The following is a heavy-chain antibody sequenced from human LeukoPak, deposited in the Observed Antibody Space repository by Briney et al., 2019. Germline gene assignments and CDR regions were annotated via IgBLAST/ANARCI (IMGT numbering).Heavy chain of an antibody. Sequence: SETLSLTCAVYGGSFSGYYWSWIRQPPGKGLEWIGEINHSGSTNYNPSLKSRVTISVDTSKNQFSLKLSSATAADTAVYYCAGTISSWYYFDYWGQGTLVTVSS. V-gene: IGHV4-34*01. CDR2: INHSGST. D-gene: IGHD6-13*01. J-gene: IGHJ4*02. CDR1: GGSFSGYY. CDR3: AGTISSWYYFDY.